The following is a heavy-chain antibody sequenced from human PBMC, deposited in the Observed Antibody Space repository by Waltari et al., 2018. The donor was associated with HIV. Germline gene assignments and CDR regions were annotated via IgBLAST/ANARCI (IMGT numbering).Heavy chain of an antibody. CDR3: ARSSPHSLLEWFGELLDF. D-gene: IGHD3-10*01. J-gene: IGHJ4*02. V-gene: IGHV3-30-3*01. CDR2: ISFDGTNK. Sequence: QLQLVESGGGVVQPGRALRLSCAASGFTLSNYVMDWVCQAPGKGLEWVAVISFDGTNKYYADSVKDRFIVSRDNSKNTLYLQMNNLRPEDTAVYYCARSSPHSLLEWFGELLDFWGQGTLVTVSS. CDR1: GFTLSNYV.